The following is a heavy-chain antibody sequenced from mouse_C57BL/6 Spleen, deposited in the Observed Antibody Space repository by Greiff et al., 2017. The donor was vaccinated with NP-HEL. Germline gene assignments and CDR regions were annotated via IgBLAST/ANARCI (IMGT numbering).Heavy chain of an antibody. D-gene: IGHD2-3*01. Sequence: EVQLQESGPELVKPGASVKISCKASGYSFTDYNMNWVKQSNGKSLEWIGVINPNYGTTSYNQKFKGKATFTVDQTSSTAYLQLNSLTSEDSAVYYCALLYDGYYERSAMDYWGQGTSVTVSS. CDR2: INPNYGTT. J-gene: IGHJ4*01. V-gene: IGHV1-39*01. CDR1: GYSFTDYN. CDR3: ALLYDGYYERSAMDY.